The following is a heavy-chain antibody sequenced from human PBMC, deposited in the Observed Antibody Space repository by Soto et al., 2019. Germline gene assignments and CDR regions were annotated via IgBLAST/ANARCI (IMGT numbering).Heavy chain of an antibody. CDR1: GFTLNNYG. V-gene: IGHV3-33*03. J-gene: IGHJ4*02. D-gene: IGHD2-15*01. CDR2: LWYDGLRQ. CDR3: VKESTPHLFDS. Sequence: GGSLRLSCVGSGFTLNNYGVHWVRQAPGKGLEWVALLWYDGLRQTYLDSVRGRFTVSRDSSTNTIYLQMNSLRVEDTGNYFCVKESTPHLFDSWGQGTPVTVSS.